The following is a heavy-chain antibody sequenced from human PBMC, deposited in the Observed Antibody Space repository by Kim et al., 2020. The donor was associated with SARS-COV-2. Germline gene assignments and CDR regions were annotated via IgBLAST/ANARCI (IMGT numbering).Heavy chain of an antibody. D-gene: IGHD6-25*01. CDR2: INHSGST. Sequence: SETLSLTCAVYGGSFSGYYWSWIRQLPGNGLEWIGEINHSGSTNYNPSLKSRVTISVNTSKNQFSLKLSSVTAAETAVYYCARKVTQRGTNYWGQGNLVTVSS. CDR3: ARKVTQRGTNY. J-gene: IGHJ4*02. V-gene: IGHV4-34*01. CDR1: GGSFSGYY.